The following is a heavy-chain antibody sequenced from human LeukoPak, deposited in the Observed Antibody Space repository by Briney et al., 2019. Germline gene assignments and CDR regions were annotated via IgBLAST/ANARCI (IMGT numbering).Heavy chain of an antibody. CDR3: ARVSSNWDTYFHY. V-gene: IGHV1-2*02. CDR2: INPNSGGT. J-gene: IGHJ4*02. Sequence: GASVKVSCTASEYTFTHYYIHWVRQAPGQGLEWMGWINPNSGGTNYAQKFQGRVTMTRDTSISTAYMELSGLRSDDTAVFYCARVSSNWDTYFHYWGQGALVTVSS. CDR1: EYTFTHYY. D-gene: IGHD7-27*01.